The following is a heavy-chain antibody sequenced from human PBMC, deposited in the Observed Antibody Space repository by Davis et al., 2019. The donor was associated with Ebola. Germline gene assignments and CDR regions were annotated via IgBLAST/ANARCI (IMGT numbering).Heavy chain of an antibody. J-gene: IGHJ4*02. Sequence: SVKVSCKASGGTFSSYAISWVRQAPGQGLEWMGGIIPIFGTANYAQKFQGRVTITADESTSTAYMELSSLRSEDTAIYYCAKDIQGGSSYLDYWGQGTQVTVSS. D-gene: IGHD3-16*01. V-gene: IGHV1-69*13. CDR3: AKDIQGGSSYLDY. CDR2: IIPIFGTA. CDR1: GGTFSSYA.